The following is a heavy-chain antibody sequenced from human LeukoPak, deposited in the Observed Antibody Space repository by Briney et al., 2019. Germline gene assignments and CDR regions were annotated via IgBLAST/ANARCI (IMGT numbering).Heavy chain of an antibody. J-gene: IGHJ2*01. CDR1: GGSISSSSYY. CDR2: IYYSGST. V-gene: IGHV4-39*07. Sequence: PSETLSLTCTVSGGSISSSSYYWGWIRHPPGKGREGLGRIYYSGSTYYNPSLKSRVTISVDTSKNQFSLKLSSVTAADTAVYYCAGRKLDTAMVTWYFDLWGRGTLVTVSS. CDR3: AGRKLDTAMVTWYFDL. D-gene: IGHD5-18*01.